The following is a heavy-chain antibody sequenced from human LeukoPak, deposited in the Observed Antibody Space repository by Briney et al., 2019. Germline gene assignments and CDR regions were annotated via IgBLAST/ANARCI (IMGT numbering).Heavy chain of an antibody. CDR3: ARHRPGGGNYDSFHY. J-gene: IGHJ4*02. V-gene: IGHV5-51*01. Sequence: GESLKISCKGSGYIFNTNWIGWVRQMPGKGLEWMGIIYPGDSDTRYSPSFQGQVTISADKSISTAYLQWSSLKASDTAMYYCARHRPGGGNYDSFHYWGQGTLVTVSS. D-gene: IGHD1-26*01. CDR2: IYPGDSDT. CDR1: GYIFNTNW.